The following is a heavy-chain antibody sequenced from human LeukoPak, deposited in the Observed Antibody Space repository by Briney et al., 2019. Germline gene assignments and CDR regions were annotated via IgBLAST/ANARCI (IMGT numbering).Heavy chain of an antibody. V-gene: IGHV5-51*01. CDR3: ARRDVSAWYYFDY. D-gene: IGHD6-19*01. CDR1: GYTFNTYW. CDR2: IYPGDSDI. J-gene: IGHJ4*02. Sequence: GESLKISCKGSGYTFNTYWVGWVRQMPGKGLEWIGIIYPGDSDIRYSPSFRGQVTISADKSSSTAYLQWSSLKASDTAMYYCARRDVSAWYYFDYWGQGTLVTVSP.